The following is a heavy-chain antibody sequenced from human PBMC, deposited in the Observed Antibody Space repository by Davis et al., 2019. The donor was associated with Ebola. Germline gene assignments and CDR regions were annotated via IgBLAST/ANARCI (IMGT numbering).Heavy chain of an antibody. CDR3: AREGTNWNDSGGLDY. Sequence: ASVKVSCKASGYTFTSYYMHWVRQAPGQGLEWMGIINPSGGSTSYAQKFQGRVTMTRDTSTSTVYMELSSLRSEDTAMYYCAREGTNWNDSGGLDYWGQGTLVTVSS. D-gene: IGHD1-20*01. V-gene: IGHV1-46*01. J-gene: IGHJ4*02. CDR1: GYTFTSYY. CDR2: INPSGGST.